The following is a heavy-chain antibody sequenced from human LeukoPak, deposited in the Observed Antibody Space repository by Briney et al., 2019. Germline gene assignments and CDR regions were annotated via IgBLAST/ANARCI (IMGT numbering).Heavy chain of an antibody. D-gene: IGHD3-10*01. V-gene: IGHV3-74*01. CDR2: INGDGRTT. CDR1: GFTSSNYW. Sequence: GGSLRLSCAASGFTSSNYWMHWVRQTPGKGLVWVSHINGDGRTTSYADSVKGRLTISRDNVKNTLYLQMNSLRAEDTAVYYCARGGVPYAMGVWGQGTMVTVSS. J-gene: IGHJ6*02. CDR3: ARGGVPYAMGV.